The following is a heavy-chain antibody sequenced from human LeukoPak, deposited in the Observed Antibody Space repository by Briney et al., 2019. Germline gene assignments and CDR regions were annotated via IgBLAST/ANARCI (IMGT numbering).Heavy chain of an antibody. CDR1: GFTFSSYA. V-gene: IGHV3-23*01. Sequence: GGSLRLSCAASGFTFSSYAMSWVRQAPGKGLEWVSAISGSGGSTYYADSVRGRFTISRDNSKNTLYLQMNSLRAEDTAVYYCAKVLVGVERKHPWGQGTLVTASS. D-gene: IGHD2-8*01. J-gene: IGHJ4*02. CDR2: ISGSGGST. CDR3: AKVLVGVERKHP.